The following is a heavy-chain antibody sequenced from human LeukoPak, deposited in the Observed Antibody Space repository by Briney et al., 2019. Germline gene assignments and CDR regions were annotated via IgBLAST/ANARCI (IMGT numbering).Heavy chain of an antibody. V-gene: IGHV3-21*01. CDR2: ISSSSSDI. CDR1: GFTFSSYA. CDR3: ARDLVLRGSYFS. Sequence: GGSLRLSCAASGFTFSSYAMSWVRQAPGKGLEWVSSISSSSSDIYYADSVKGRFTISRDNAKNSLYLQMNSLRVEDTAVYYCARDLVLRGSYFSWGQGTLVTVSS. J-gene: IGHJ4*02. D-gene: IGHD1-26*01.